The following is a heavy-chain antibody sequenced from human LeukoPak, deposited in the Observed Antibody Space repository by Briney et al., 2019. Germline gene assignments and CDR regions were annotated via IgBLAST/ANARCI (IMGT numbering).Heavy chain of an antibody. CDR1: GYTFTSYD. Sequence: ASVKVSCKASGYTFTSYDINWVRQATGQGLEWMGWMNPNSGNTGYAQKFQGRVTMTRNTSISTAYMELSSLRSEGTAVYYCARPFYCSGGSCPSHFDYWGQGTLVTVSS. D-gene: IGHD2-15*01. V-gene: IGHV1-8*01. J-gene: IGHJ4*02. CDR2: MNPNSGNT. CDR3: ARPFYCSGGSCPSHFDY.